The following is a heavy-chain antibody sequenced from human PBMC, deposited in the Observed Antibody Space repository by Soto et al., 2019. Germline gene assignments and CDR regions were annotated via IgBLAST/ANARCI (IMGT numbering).Heavy chain of an antibody. D-gene: IGHD6-13*01. V-gene: IGHV4-59*01. CDR2: IYYSGST. CDR3: ARDRATSSSWLSYYYYGMDV. Sequence: SETLSLTCTVSGGSISSYYWSWIRHPPGKGLEWIGYIYYSGSTNYNPSLKSRVTISVDTSKNQFSLKLSSVTAADTAVYYCARDRATSSSWLSYYYYGMDVWGQGTTVTVSS. CDR1: GGSISSYY. J-gene: IGHJ6*02.